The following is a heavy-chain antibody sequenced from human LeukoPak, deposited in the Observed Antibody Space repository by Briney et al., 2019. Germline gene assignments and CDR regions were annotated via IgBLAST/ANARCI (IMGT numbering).Heavy chain of an antibody. J-gene: IGHJ4*02. CDR2: INHSGST. CDR1: GGSFSGYY. CDR3: ARIGGERTFFEF. D-gene: IGHD3-16*01. V-gene: IGHV4-34*01. Sequence: SETLSLTCAVYGGSFSGYYWSWIRQPPGKGLEWIGEINHSGSTNYNPSLKSRVTISVDTSKNQFSLKLSSVTAADTAVYYCARIGGERTFFEFWGQGTLVTVSS.